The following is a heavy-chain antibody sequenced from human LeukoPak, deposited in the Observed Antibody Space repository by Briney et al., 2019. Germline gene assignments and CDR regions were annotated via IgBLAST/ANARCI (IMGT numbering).Heavy chain of an antibody. CDR3: ARDLDYGDYPQFSQINYGMDV. CDR2: IIPILGIA. Sequence: GASVKVSCKASGGTFRSYAISWVRQAPGQGLEWMGRIIPILGIANYAQKFQGRVTITADKSTSTAYMELSSLRSEDTAVYYCARDLDYGDYPQFSQINYGMDVWGQGTTVTVSS. J-gene: IGHJ6*02. D-gene: IGHD4-17*01. CDR1: GGTFRSYA. V-gene: IGHV1-69*04.